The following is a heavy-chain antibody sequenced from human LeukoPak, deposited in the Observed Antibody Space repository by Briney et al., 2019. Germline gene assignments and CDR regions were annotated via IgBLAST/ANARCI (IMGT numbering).Heavy chain of an antibody. CDR3: AKEGAAAGPDFDL. CDR1: GTCIENRY. J-gene: IGHJ4*02. D-gene: IGHD6-13*01. CDR2: FEPSGTT. Sequence: PSETLSLTCTVSGTCIENRYWSWIRQPAGKGLEWIGRFEPSGTTKYNPSLKSRITMSVDTSKNQFSLELNSVTAADTAVYYCAKEGAAAGPDFDLWGQGTLVIVSS. V-gene: IGHV4-4*07.